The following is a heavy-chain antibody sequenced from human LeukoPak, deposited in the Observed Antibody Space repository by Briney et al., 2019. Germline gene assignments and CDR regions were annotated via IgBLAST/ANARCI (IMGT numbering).Heavy chain of an antibody. V-gene: IGHV5-51*01. Sequence: ESLKISCKGSRYSFTDYWIGWVRQMPGKGLEWMGIIYPDDSDTRYSPSFQGQVTISADKSITTAYLQWGSLRASDTAMYYCARHWDDISTGYYDYWGQGTLVTVSS. CDR3: ARHWDDISTGYYDY. CDR2: IYPDDSDT. J-gene: IGHJ4*02. CDR1: RYSFTDYW. D-gene: IGHD3-9*01.